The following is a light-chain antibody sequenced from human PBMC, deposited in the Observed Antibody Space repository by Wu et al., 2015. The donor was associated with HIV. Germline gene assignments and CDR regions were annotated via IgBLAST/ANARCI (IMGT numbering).Light chain of an antibody. J-gene: IGKJ4*01. Sequence: EIVLTQSPGTLSLSPGERATLSCRASQSVSSSYLAWYQQKPGQAPRLLIYGASTRATATPARFSGSGSGTEFALTISTMQSEDFAVYYCQQYNNWPLTFGGGTTVEIK. V-gene: IGKV3-15*01. CDR2: GAS. CDR1: QSVSSSY. CDR3: QQYNNWPLT.